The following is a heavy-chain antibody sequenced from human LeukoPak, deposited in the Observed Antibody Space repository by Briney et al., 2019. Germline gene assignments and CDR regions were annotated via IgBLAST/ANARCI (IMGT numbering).Heavy chain of an antibody. CDR2: IYYSGST. CDR1: GGSISSSSYY. V-gene: IGHV4-39*07. Sequence: SSETLSLTCTVSGGSISSSSYYWGWIRQPPGKGLEWIGSIYYSGSTYYNPSLKSRVTISVDTSKNHFSLKLSSATAADTAVYYCARVLRCVNCYGLNWFDPWGQGTLVSVSS. D-gene: IGHD2-21*01. CDR3: ARVLRCVNCYGLNWFDP. J-gene: IGHJ5*02.